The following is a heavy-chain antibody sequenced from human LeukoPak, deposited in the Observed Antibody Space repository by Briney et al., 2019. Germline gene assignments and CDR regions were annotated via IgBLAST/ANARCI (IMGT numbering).Heavy chain of an antibody. CDR2: ISSSSSYI. D-gene: IGHD2-2*01. CDR1: GFTFSSYS. CDR3: ARDEFPGYCSSTSCYYYYYGMDV. Sequence: PGGSLRLSCAASGFTFSSYSMNWVRQAPGKGLEWVSSISSSSSYIYYADSVKGRFTISRDNAKNSLYLQMNSLRAEDTAVYYCARDEFPGYCSSTSCYYYYYGMDVWGQGTTVTVSS. V-gene: IGHV3-21*01. J-gene: IGHJ6*02.